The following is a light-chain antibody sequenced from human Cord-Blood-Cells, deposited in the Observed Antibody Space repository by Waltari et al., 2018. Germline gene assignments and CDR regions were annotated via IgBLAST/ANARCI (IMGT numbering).Light chain of an antibody. CDR2: GVS. CDR3: SSYTSSSTFV. CDR1: SSDVGGYNY. J-gene: IGLJ2*01. V-gene: IGLV2-14*01. Sequence: QSALTQPASVSGSPGQSITISCTGTSSDVGGYNYVSWYQQHPGKAPKLVIYGVSKRPSGVSNRFSGSRSGNTASLTISGLQAEDEADYYCSSYTSSSTFVFGGGTKLTVL.